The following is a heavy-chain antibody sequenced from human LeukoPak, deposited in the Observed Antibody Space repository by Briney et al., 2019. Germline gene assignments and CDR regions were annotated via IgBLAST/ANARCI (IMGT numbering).Heavy chain of an antibody. CDR1: GYTFTSYA. CDR3: ARRPTPGIAAAGTLDY. CDR2: ISAYNGNT. Sequence: ASVKVSCKASGYTFTSYAMHWVRQAPGQGLEWMGWISAYNGNTNYAQKLQGRVTMTTDTSTSTAYMELRSLRSDDTAVYYCARRPTPGIAAAGTLDYWGQGTLVTVSS. D-gene: IGHD6-13*01. J-gene: IGHJ4*02. V-gene: IGHV1-18*01.